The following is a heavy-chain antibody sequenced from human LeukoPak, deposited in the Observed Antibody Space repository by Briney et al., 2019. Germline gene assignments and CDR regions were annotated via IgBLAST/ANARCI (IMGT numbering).Heavy chain of an antibody. CDR3: AKARGGSGSYYNPLFDY. CDR1: EFTFSSYA. V-gene: IGHV3-23*01. Sequence: GGSLRLSCAASEFTFSSYAMIGVRQAPGRGLEGVSAVSGSGGSTDDADSVKGRFTISRDNSKHTLYLQVNSLRAEDTAVYYCAKARGGSGSYYNPLFDYWGQGTLVTVSS. J-gene: IGHJ4*02. D-gene: IGHD3-10*01. CDR2: VSGSGGST.